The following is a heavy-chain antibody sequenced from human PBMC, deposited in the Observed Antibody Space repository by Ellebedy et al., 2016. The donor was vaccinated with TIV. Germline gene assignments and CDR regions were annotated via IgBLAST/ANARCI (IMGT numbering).Heavy chain of an antibody. Sequence: GESLKISCSASGFTFSDYDMDWVRLAPGKGLEWVGRVQHKGLNYGTQYAASVKGRLTISRDDSKHSLYLQMNSLKTEDTAVYYCARGTTGAPPFESWGPGTLVTVSS. CDR1: GFTFSDYD. CDR2: VQHKGLNYGT. D-gene: IGHD4-17*01. V-gene: IGHV3-72*01. CDR3: ARGTTGAPPFES. J-gene: IGHJ4*02.